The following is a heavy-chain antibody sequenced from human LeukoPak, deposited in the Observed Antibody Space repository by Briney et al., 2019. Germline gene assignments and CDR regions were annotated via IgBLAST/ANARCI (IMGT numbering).Heavy chain of an antibody. Sequence: ASVTVSCKASGYTFSVYYMHWVRQAPGQGLEWVGWINPNSGGTNYAQNFQGRVTMTRDTSISTVYMELSRLRSDDTAVYYCAREGSRVGAPKPPSDYWGQGTLVTVSS. V-gene: IGHV1-2*02. CDR2: INPNSGGT. CDR1: GYTFSVYY. D-gene: IGHD3-16*01. CDR3: AREGSRVGAPKPPSDY. J-gene: IGHJ4*02.